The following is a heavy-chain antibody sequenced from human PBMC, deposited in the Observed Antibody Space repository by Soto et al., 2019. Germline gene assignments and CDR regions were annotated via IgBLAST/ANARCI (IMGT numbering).Heavy chain of an antibody. CDR1: GGSISSGDYY. CDR2: IYYSGST. V-gene: IGHV4-30-4*01. D-gene: IGHD6-13*01. CDR3: ARVVIAAWDYFDY. Sequence: SETLSLTCTVSGGSISSGDYYWSWIRQPPGKGLEWIGYIYYSGSTYYNPSLKSRVTISVDTSKNQFSLKLSSVTAADTAVYYCARVVIAAWDYFDYWGQGTLVTVSS. J-gene: IGHJ4*02.